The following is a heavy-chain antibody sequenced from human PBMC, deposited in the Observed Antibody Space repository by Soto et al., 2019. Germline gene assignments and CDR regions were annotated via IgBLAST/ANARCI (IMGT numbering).Heavy chain of an antibody. CDR2: ISSSSSYI. CDR3: GRDSRESPPYSYYGMDV. J-gene: IGHJ6*02. D-gene: IGHD1-26*01. Sequence: PGGSLRLSCAASGFTFSSYSMNWVRQAPGKGLEWVSSISSSSSYIYYADSVKGRFTISRDNAKNSLYLQMNSLRAEDTAVYYCGRDSRESPPYSYYGMDVGGQGTRVTVSS. V-gene: IGHV3-21*01. CDR1: GFTFSSYS.